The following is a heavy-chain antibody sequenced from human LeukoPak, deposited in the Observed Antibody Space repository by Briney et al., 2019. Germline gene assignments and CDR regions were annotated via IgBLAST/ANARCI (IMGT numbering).Heavy chain of an antibody. CDR2: IGSSGSYT. V-gene: IGHV3-21*01. D-gene: IGHD6-13*01. CDR3: AIEDSVYRSSWYYFDY. Sequence: GGSLRLSCAASGFTFSSFSMSWVRQAPGKGLEWVSSIGSSGSYTLYADSVKGRFTISRDNSKNTLYLQMNSLRAEDTAVYYCAIEDSVYRSSWYYFDYWGQGTQVTDSS. CDR1: GFTFSSFS. J-gene: IGHJ4*02.